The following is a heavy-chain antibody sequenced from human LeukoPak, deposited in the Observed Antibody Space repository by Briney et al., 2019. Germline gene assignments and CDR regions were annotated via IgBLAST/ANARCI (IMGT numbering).Heavy chain of an antibody. Sequence: ASVKVSCKASGYTFTSYYMHWVRQAPGQGLEWMGIINPSGGSTSYAQKFQGRVTMTRDTSTSTVYMELSSLRSEDTAVYYCASILGSGNWFDPWGQGTPVTVSS. J-gene: IGHJ5*02. V-gene: IGHV1-46*03. CDR3: ASILGSGNWFDP. CDR2: INPSGGST. D-gene: IGHD2-21*01. CDR1: GYTFTSYY.